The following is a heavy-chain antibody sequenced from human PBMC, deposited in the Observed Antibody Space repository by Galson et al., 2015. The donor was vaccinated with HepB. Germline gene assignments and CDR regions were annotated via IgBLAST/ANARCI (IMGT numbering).Heavy chain of an antibody. Sequence: SVKVSCKASGGTFSSYAISWVRQAPGQGLEWMGGISAYKGNTNYAQKLKGRVTMTTDTSKNTAYMELRSLRSDDTAVYYCARVHDSSCYPPDIWGQGTMVTVSS. J-gene: IGHJ3*02. V-gene: IGHV1-18*01. CDR2: ISAYKGNT. CDR3: ARVHDSSCYPPDI. CDR1: GGTFSSYA. D-gene: IGHD3-22*01.